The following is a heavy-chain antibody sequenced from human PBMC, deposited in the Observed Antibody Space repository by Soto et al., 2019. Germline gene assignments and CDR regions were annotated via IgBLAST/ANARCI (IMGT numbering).Heavy chain of an antibody. D-gene: IGHD3-10*01. CDR1: GFPVSSYA. Sequence: PGGSLRVSWVPSGFPVSSYAVNWVCPGTGQRLEWVSSISGIGGSTYFAASVKVLFTISRDNSKNTLYLLMNSLRADDTAVYYFAKMEIWNFYYNAYDSWAQAXQVTVSS. CDR3: AKMEIWNFYYNAYDS. CDR2: ISGIGGST. J-gene: IGHJ4*02. V-gene: IGHV3-23*01.